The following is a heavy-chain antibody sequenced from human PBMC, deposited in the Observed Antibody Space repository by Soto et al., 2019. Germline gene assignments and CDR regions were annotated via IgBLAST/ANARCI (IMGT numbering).Heavy chain of an antibody. J-gene: IGHJ4*02. Sequence: GRSLRLSCAASGFTFSSYWMSWVRQAPGKGLEWVANIKQDGSEKYYVDSVKGRFTISRDNAKNSLYLQMNSLRAEDTAVYYCARDRDDFWDYFDYWGQGTLVTVSS. CDR3: ARDRDDFWDYFDY. CDR2: IKQDGSEK. D-gene: IGHD3-3*01. V-gene: IGHV3-7*03. CDR1: GFTFSSYW.